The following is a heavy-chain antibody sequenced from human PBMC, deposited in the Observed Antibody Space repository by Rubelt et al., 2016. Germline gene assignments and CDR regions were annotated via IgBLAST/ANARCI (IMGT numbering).Heavy chain of an antibody. CDR1: GYTFTSYS. V-gene: IGHV1-3*01. D-gene: IGHD6-19*01. CDR3: ATHGSGWSFDY. J-gene: IGHJ4*02. CDR2: INAGNGDT. Sequence: QVQLVQSGAEVKKPGASVKVSCKASGYTFTSYSMHWVRQAPGQRLEWMGWINAGNGDTKYTQKFHGRFTITRDTSATTAYMEQSSLRSEATAEYYCATHGSGWSFDYWGQGTLVTVSS.